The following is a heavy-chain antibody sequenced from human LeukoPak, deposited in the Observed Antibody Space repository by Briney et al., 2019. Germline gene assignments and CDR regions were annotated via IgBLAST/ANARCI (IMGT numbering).Heavy chain of an antibody. V-gene: IGHV1-18*01. CDR1: GYTFTSYG. Sequence: GASVKVSCKASGYTFTSYGISWVRQAPGQGLEWMGWISAYNGNTNYAQKPQGRVTMTTDTSTSTAYMELRSLRSDDTAVYYCARETYYYDSSGYLDYWGQGTLVTVSS. CDR3: ARETYYYDSSGYLDY. J-gene: IGHJ4*02. CDR2: ISAYNGNT. D-gene: IGHD3-22*01.